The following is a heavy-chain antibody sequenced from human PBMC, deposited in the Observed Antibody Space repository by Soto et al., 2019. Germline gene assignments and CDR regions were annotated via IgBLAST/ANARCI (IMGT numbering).Heavy chain of an antibody. CDR3: VRDGTKTLRDWFDP. V-gene: IGHV4-4*07. Sequence: SETLSLTCTVSGASISGFYWSWIRKSAGKGLEWNGRIYATGTTDYNPSLKSRVMMSVDTSKKQFSLKLRSVTAADTAVYYCVRDGTKTLRDWFDPWGQGISVTVSS. CDR1: GASISGFY. CDR2: IYATGTT. J-gene: IGHJ5*02. D-gene: IGHD1-1*01.